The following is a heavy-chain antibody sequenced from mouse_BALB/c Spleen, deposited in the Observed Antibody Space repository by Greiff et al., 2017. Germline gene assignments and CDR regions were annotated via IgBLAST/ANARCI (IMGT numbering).Heavy chain of an antibody. CDR1: GFSLTGYG. CDR2: IWGDGST. J-gene: IGHJ3*01. V-gene: IGHV2-6-7*01. Sequence: VKLVESGPGLVAPSQSLSITCTASGFSLTGYGVNWVRQPPGKGLEWLGMIWGDGSTDDNSTRKSRLSISKDNSKSQVYLKMNSLQTDDTARYYCAREYSAGYVLAYWGQGTLLTVSA. D-gene: IGHD3-1*01. CDR3: AREYSAGYVLAY.